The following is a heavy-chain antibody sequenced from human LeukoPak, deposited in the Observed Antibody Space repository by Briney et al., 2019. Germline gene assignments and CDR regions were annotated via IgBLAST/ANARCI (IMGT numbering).Heavy chain of an antibody. V-gene: IGHV3-11*01. J-gene: IGHJ6*03. CDR3: ARWSAAGTSRYYMDV. CDR1: GFTFSDYY. D-gene: IGHD6-13*01. Sequence: GGSLRLSCAASGFTFSDYYMSWIRQAPGKGLEWVSYISSSGSTIYYADSVKGRFNISRDNAKNSLYLQMNSLRAEDTAVYYCARWSAAGTSRYYMDVWGKGTTVTVSS. CDR2: ISSSGSTI.